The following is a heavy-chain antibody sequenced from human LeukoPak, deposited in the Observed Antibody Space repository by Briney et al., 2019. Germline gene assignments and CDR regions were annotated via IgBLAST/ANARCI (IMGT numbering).Heavy chain of an antibody. CDR3: ARHRRGGSYYRWFDP. CDR1: GGSFSGYY. CDR2: INHSGST. Sequence: PSETPSLTCAVYGGSFSGYYWSWIRQPPGKGLEWIGEINHSGSTNYNPSLKSRVTISVDTSKNQFSLKLSSVTAADTAVYYCARHRRGGSYYRWFDPWGQGTLVTVSS. J-gene: IGHJ5*02. D-gene: IGHD1-26*01. V-gene: IGHV4-34*01.